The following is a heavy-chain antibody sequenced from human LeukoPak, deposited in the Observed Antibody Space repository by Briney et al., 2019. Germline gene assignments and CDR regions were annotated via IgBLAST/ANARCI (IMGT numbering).Heavy chain of an antibody. Sequence: SQTLSLTCAISGDSVSSNSAAWNWIRQSPSRGLEWLGRTYYRSKWYNDYAVSVKSRITINPDTPKNQFSLQLNSVTPEDTAVYYCARDQGWAGDTAMECYFDYWGQGTLVTVSS. CDR3: ARDQGWAGDTAMECYFDY. CDR1: GDSVSSNSAA. CDR2: TYYRSKWYN. J-gene: IGHJ4*02. D-gene: IGHD5-18*01. V-gene: IGHV6-1*01.